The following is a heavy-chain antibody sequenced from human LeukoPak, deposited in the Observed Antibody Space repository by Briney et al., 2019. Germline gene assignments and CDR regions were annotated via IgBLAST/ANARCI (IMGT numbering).Heavy chain of an antibody. D-gene: IGHD1-1*01. CDR3: ARLIYNTYTNNWRFDY. V-gene: IGHV4-59*08. CDR2: VSSSGST. J-gene: IGHJ4*02. Sequence: PSETLSLTCTVSGGSITSYYWSWIRQPPGKGLEWIGYVSSSGSTNYNPSLKSPVIISPDTSKNRFSLKLTSVTAADTAVYFCARLIYNTYTNNWRFDYWGQGILVTVSS. CDR1: GGSITSYY.